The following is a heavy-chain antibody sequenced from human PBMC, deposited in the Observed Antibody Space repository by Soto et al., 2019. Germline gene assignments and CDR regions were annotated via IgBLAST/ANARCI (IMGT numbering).Heavy chain of an antibody. CDR3: ARSGDYCFDY. J-gene: IGHJ4*02. D-gene: IGHD1-26*01. CDR2: IHHSGST. CDR1: SYSITSGHW. Sequence: QVQLQESGPGLVMPSETLSLTCAVSSYSITSGHWWSWVRQSPGQGLEWIGEIHHSGSTNCNPSLKSRVTISVDNSRNQFSLKLSSVTAADTAVCYCARSGDYCFDYWGQGTLVTVSS. V-gene: IGHV4-4*02.